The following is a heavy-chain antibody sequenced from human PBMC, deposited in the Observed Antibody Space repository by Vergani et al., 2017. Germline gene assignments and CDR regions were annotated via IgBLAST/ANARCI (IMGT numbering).Heavy chain of an antibody. D-gene: IGHD3-16*02. CDR2: ISGSGGST. J-gene: IGHJ4*02. V-gene: IGHV3-23*01. Sequence: EVQLLESGGGLVQPGGSLRLSCAASGFTFSSYAMSWVRQAPGKGLEWVSAISGSGGSTYYADSVKVRFTISRDNSKNTLYLQMNSLRAEDTAVYYCAKDYYVWGSYRHDYWGQGTLVTVSS. CDR1: GFTFSSYA. CDR3: AKDYYVWGSYRHDY.